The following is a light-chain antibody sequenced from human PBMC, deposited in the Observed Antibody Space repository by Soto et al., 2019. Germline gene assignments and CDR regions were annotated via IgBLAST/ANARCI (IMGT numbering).Light chain of an antibody. Sequence: IQMTQSPSSLSASVGDVVTITCRASQTISTYVNWYQQKPGKAPKLLIYDASSLESGVPSRFSGSGSGTDFTLTISSLQPEDFATYYCQQFNNYLLTFGGGTKVEIK. CDR1: QTISTY. CDR3: QQFNNYLLT. V-gene: IGKV1D-13*01. J-gene: IGKJ4*01. CDR2: DAS.